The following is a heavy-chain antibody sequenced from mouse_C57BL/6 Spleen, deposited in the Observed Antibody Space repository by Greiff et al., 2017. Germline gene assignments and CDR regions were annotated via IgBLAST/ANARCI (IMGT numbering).Heavy chain of an antibody. Sequence: QVQLQQPGAELVKPGASVKLSCKASGYTFTSYWMPWVKQRPGQGLEWIGEIDPSASYTNYNQKLKGKVTVTVDTSSSTAYMQLSSLTSEDSAVYYCARDYYGSIPFDYWGKGTTLTVSS. D-gene: IGHD1-1*01. CDR2: IDPSASYT. CDR3: ARDYYGSIPFDY. V-gene: IGHV1-50*01. J-gene: IGHJ2*01. CDR1: GYTFTSYW.